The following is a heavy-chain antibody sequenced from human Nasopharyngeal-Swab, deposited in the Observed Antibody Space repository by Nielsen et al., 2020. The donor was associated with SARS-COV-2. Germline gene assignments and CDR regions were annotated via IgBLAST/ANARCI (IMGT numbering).Heavy chain of an antibody. CDR2: ISYDGSNK. CDR1: GFTFSDYY. CDR3: ARDSDVDTAMVSGVAFDI. J-gene: IGHJ3*02. D-gene: IGHD5-18*01. Sequence: GGSLRLSCAASGFTFSDYYMSWIRQAPGKGLEWVAVISYDGSNKYYADSVKGRFTISRDNAKNSLYLQMNSLRAEDTAVYYCARDSDVDTAMVSGVAFDIWGQGTMVTVSS. V-gene: IGHV3-30*03.